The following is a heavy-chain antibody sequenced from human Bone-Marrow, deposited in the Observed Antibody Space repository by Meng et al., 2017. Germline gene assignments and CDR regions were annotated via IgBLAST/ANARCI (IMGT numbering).Heavy chain of an antibody. J-gene: IGHJ6*02. CDR3: ARDMHYDSSGYREVDYYYYYGMDV. D-gene: IGHD3-22*01. CDR1: GFTFSSYG. Sequence: GGSLRLSCAASGFTFSSYGMHWVRQAPGKGLEWVAVIWYDRSNKYYADSVKGRFTISRDNSKNTLYLQMNSLRAEDTAVYYCARDMHYDSSGYREVDYYYYYGMDVWGQGTTVTVSS. V-gene: IGHV3-33*01. CDR2: IWYDRSNK.